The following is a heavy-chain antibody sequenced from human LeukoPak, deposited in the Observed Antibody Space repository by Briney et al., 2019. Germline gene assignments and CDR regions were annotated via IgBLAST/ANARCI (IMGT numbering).Heavy chain of an antibody. D-gene: IGHD3-16*02. CDR3: ASTMITFGGVIARFDY. CDR2: ISGSGGST. CDR1: GFTFSSYA. J-gene: IGHJ4*02. V-gene: IGHV3-23*01. Sequence: PGGSLRLSCAASGFTFSSYAMSWVRQAPGKGLEWVSAISGSGGSTYYADSVKSRFTISRDNSKNTLYLQMNSLRAKDTAVYYCASTMITFGGVIARFDYWGQGTLVTVSS.